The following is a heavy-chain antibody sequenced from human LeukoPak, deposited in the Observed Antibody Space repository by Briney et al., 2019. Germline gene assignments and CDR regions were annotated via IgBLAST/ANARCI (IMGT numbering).Heavy chain of an antibody. CDR1: GDSVPNKNAA. Sequence: SQTLSLTCAVSGDSVPNKNAARNWIRQSPSRGLEWLGRTYYRSEWHTDYAFSVKGRITINADTSKNQFSLQLGYVTPEDTAVYYCASGWALSWGQGTLVTVSS. V-gene: IGHV6-1*01. CDR2: TYYRSEWHT. J-gene: IGHJ5*02. D-gene: IGHD1-26*01. CDR3: ASGWALS.